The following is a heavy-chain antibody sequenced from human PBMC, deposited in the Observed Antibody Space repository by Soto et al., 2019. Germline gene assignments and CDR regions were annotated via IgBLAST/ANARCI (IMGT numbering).Heavy chain of an antibody. J-gene: IGHJ5*02. CDR1: GASIAGGSYY. CDR3: ARDQYSGYDFAL. CDR2: IPSRGRP. Sequence: QVQLRESGPGLVKPSQTLLLTCSVSGASIAGGSYYWSWLRQPPGKGLEWIGYIPSRGRPFYHPSLASRSTSSSDTATNQLSLQWTSVTAADKAVYYCARDQYSGYDFALWGQGTLVTVSS. V-gene: IGHV4-30-4*01. D-gene: IGHD5-12*01.